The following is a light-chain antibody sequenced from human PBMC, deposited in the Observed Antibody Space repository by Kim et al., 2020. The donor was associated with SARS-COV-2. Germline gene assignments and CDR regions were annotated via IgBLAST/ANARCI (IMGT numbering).Light chain of an antibody. J-gene: IGLJ3*02. CDR1: SLRSYY. V-gene: IGLV3-19*01. Sequence: SSELTQDPAVSVALGQTVRITCQGDSLRSYYASWYQQKPGQAPVLVISGKNNRPSGIPDRFSGSSSGNTASLTITGAQAEDEADYYCNSRDSSGNIWVFGGGTKLTVL. CDR2: GKN. CDR3: NSRDSSGNIWV.